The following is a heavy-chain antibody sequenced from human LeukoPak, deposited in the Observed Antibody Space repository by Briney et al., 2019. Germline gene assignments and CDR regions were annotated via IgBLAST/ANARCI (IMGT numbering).Heavy chain of an antibody. V-gene: IGHV4-59*01. J-gene: IGHJ5*02. D-gene: IGHD3-10*01. CDR3: AHELNYYGSGSIS. CDR2: IYYSGST. CDR1: GGSISSYY. Sequence: SETLSLTCTVSGGSISSYYWSWIRQPPGKGLEWIGYIYYSGSTNYNPSLKSRVTISVDTSKNQFSLKLSSVTAADTAVYYCAHELNYYGSGSISWGQGTLVTVSS.